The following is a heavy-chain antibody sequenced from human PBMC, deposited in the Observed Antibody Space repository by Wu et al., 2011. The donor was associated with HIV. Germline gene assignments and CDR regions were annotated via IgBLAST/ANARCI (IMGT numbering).Heavy chain of an antibody. CDR3: ARATRTAMPSGAPSNAFDI. CDR1: GGTFTDYA. CDR2: INPSGGTT. J-gene: IGHJ3*02. V-gene: IGHV1-46*01. Sequence: QVQLVQSGAEVKKSGSSVKISCKTSGGTFTDYAFSWVRQAPGQGLEWMGIINPSGGTTSYAQNFQGRVTMTRDTSTSTVYMELSSLRSEDTAVYYCARATRTAMPSGAPSNAFDIWGQGTVVTVSS. D-gene: IGHD2-8*02.